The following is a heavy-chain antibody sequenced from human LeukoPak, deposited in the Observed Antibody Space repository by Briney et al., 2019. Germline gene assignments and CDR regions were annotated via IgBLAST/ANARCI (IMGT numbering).Heavy chain of an antibody. CDR1: GFTFSDYY. Sequence: GGSLRLSCAASGFTFSDYYMSWIRQAPGKGLEWVSAISGSGGSTYYADSVKGRFTISRDNAKNSLYLQMNSLRAEDTAVYYCARDLGSGSYPYNWFDPWGQGTLVTVSS. CDR2: ISGSGGST. CDR3: ARDLGSGSYPYNWFDP. D-gene: IGHD1-26*01. V-gene: IGHV3-11*04. J-gene: IGHJ5*02.